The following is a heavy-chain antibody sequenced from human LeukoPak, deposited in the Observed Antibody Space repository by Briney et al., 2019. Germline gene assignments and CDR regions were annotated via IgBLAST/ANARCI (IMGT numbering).Heavy chain of an antibody. CDR2: IIPILGIA. J-gene: IGHJ5*02. D-gene: IGHD3-22*01. Sequence: ASVKVSCKASGYTFTSYAISWVRQAPGQGLEWMGRIIPILGIANYAQKFQGRVTITADKSTSTAYMELSSLRSEDTAVYYCARDSGDSSGKGGWFDPWGQGTLVTVSS. CDR1: GYTFTSYA. CDR3: ARDSGDSSGKGGWFDP. V-gene: IGHV1-69*04.